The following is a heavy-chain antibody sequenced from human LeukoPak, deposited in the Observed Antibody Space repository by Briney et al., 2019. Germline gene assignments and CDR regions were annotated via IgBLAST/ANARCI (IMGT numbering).Heavy chain of an antibody. CDR3: ARVGDWNDLVY. CDR1: GGSISGYY. J-gene: IGHJ4*02. V-gene: IGHV4-59*01. D-gene: IGHD1-1*01. Sequence: SETLSLTCTVSGGSISGYYWSWIRQIPGKGLEWIGYILCSGTTTNYNPSLKSRVTISVDTSKNQFSLKLSSVTAADTAVYYCARVGDWNDLVYWGQGTLVTVCS. CDR2: ILCSGTT.